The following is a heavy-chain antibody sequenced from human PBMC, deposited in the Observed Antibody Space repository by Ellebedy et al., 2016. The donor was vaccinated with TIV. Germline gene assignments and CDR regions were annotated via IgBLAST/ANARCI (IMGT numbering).Heavy chain of an antibody. V-gene: IGHV3-23*01. Sequence: GGSLRLXCAASGFTFSSYAMSWVRQAPGKGLEWVSAISGSGGSTYYADSVKGQFTISRDNSKNTLYLQMNSLRAEDTAVYYCAKGGETSGAFDIWGQGTMVTVSS. D-gene: IGHD3-10*01. CDR1: GFTFSSYA. CDR3: AKGGETSGAFDI. CDR2: ISGSGGST. J-gene: IGHJ3*02.